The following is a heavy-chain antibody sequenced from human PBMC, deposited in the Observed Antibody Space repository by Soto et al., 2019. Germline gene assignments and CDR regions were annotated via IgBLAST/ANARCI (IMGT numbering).Heavy chain of an antibody. CDR3: ARSEATALDY. CDR2: AHHSGRT. J-gene: IGHJ4*02. V-gene: IGHV4-4*02. CDR1: RDSIGSSNW. Sequence: PSVTLSLTCTICRDSIGSSNWWNWVRQPPGKGLEWIGEAHHSGRTNYNPSLKSRVTISVDRSQNHFSLQLTSVTAADTAVYYCARSEATALDYWGQGTLVTVS.